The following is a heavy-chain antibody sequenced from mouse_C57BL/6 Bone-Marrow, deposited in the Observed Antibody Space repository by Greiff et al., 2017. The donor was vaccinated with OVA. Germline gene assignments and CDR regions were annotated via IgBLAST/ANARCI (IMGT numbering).Heavy chain of an antibody. V-gene: IGHV1-80*01. J-gene: IGHJ2*01. CDR1: GYAFSSYW. CDR2: IYPGDGDT. D-gene: IGHD1-1*01. Sequence: VKLMESGAELVKPGASVKISCKASGYAFSSYWMNWVKQRPGKGLEWIGQIYPGDGDTNYNGKFKGKATLTADKSSSTAYMQLSSLTSEDSAVYFCAREVYYYGSSLYFDYWGQGTTLTVSS. CDR3: AREVYYYGSSLYFDY.